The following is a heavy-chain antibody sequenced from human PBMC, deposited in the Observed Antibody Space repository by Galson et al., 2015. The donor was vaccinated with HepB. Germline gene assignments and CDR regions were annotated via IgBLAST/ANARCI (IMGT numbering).Heavy chain of an antibody. CDR2: IYYSECT. CDR3: ARQNGTKMPFDY. CDR1: GGYISSDY. D-gene: IGHD1-1*01. V-gene: IGHV4-59*08. J-gene: IGHJ4*02. Sequence: PLSLACSVSGGYISSDYWSWIRQSPGRGLEWIGYIYYSECTNYHPSLKSRVTMSVDTSNNQFSLKVRSVTAADTAIYHCARQNGTKMPFDYWGQVTLVTVSS.